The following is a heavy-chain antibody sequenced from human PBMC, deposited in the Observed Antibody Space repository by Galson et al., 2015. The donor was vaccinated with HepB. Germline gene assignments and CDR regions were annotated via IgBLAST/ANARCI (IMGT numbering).Heavy chain of an antibody. D-gene: IGHD3-9*01. CDR1: RFTFNFYA. CDR2: IGRSGDST. CDR3: AKDRGTDWGLDY. V-gene: IGHV3-23*01. J-gene: IGHJ4*02. Sequence: SLRLSCAASRFTFNFYAMRWVRQAPGKGLEWVSSIGRSGDSTYSADSLKGRFTISRDNFKNTLYLQMNGLRAEDTAVDYCAKDRGTDWGLDYWGQGTLVTVSS.